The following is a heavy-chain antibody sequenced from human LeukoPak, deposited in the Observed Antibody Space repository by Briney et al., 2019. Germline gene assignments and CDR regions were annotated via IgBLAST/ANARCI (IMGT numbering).Heavy chain of an antibody. V-gene: IGHV3-74*01. J-gene: IGHJ4*02. CDR3: ADSSRWPGYFDR. D-gene: IGHD6-13*01. CDR2: INSDGSST. CDR1: GFTFSSYR. Sequence: PGGSLRLSCAASGFTFSSYRMHWVRQAPGKGLVWVSRINSDGSSTSYADSVKGRFTISRDTSKNTLYLQMNSLRVEDTAVYYCADSSRWPGYFDRWGQGTLVTVSS.